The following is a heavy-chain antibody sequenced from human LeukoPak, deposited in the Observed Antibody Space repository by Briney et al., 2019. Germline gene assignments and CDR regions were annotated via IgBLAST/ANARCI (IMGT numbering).Heavy chain of an antibody. D-gene: IGHD3-10*01. CDR3: ARDRYYGSGRGFDY. Sequence: PGGSLRLSCAASGFTFSSYGMHWVRQAPGKGLEWVAVIWYDGSNKYYGDSVKGRFTISRDNSKNTRYLQMNSLRAEDTAVYYCARDRYYGSGRGFDYWGQGTLVTVSS. J-gene: IGHJ4*02. CDR1: GFTFSSYG. V-gene: IGHV3-33*01. CDR2: IWYDGSNK.